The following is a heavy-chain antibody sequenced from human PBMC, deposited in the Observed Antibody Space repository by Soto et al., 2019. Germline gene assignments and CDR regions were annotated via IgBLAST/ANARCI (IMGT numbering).Heavy chain of an antibody. CDR1: GFTFSSYE. CDR2: ISSSGSTI. D-gene: IGHD2-2*02. V-gene: IGHV3-48*03. Sequence: GGSLRLSCAASGFTFSSYEMNWVRQAPGKGLEWVSYISSSGSTIYYADSVKGRFTISRDNAKNSLYLQMNSLRAEDTAVYYCARDLVPAAILPNYCYYGMDVWGQGTTVTVSS. CDR3: ARDLVPAAILPNYCYYGMDV. J-gene: IGHJ6*02.